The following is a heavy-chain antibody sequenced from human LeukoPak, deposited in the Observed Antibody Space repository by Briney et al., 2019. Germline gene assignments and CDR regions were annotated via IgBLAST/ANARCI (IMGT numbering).Heavy chain of an antibody. Sequence: SETLSLTCTVSGGSISSDGYYWTWIRQHPGKGLEWIGYIFYLGNTYYTPSLKSRVTISVDTSKNQFSLKLSSVTAADTAVYYCARKYPDHWFDPWGQGTLVTVSS. D-gene: IGHD6-6*01. CDR3: ARKYPDHWFDP. CDR2: IFYLGNT. V-gene: IGHV4-30-4*01. CDR1: GGSISSDGYY. J-gene: IGHJ5*02.